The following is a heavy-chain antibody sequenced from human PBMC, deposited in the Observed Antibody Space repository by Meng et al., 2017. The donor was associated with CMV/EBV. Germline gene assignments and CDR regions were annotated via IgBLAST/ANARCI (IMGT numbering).Heavy chain of an antibody. CDR3: ARSGYCSSTSCSKTSIGVDDY. J-gene: IGHJ4*02. V-gene: IGHV1-46*01. D-gene: IGHD2-2*01. Sequence: AAVKVSCKASGYTFTSYYMHWVRQAPGKGLEWMGRINPSGGSTSYAQKFQGRVTMTRDTSTSTVYMELSSLRSEDTGVYYCARSGYCSSTSCSKTSIGVDDYWGQGTLVTVSS. CDR1: GYTFTSYY. CDR2: INPSGGST.